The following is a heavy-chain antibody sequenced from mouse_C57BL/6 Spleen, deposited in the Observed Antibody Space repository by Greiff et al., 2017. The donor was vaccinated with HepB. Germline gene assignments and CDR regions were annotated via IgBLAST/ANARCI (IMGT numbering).Heavy chain of an antibody. Sequence: EVQLQQSGPELVKPGASVKIPCKASGYTFTDYNMDWVKQSHGKSLEWIGDINPNNGGTIYNQKFKGKATLTVDKSSSTAYMELRSLTSEDTAVYYCARKGLKYYGSLYYAMDYWGQGTSVTVSS. D-gene: IGHD1-1*01. CDR2: INPNNGGT. CDR3: ARKGLKYYGSLYYAMDY. CDR1: GYTFTDYN. V-gene: IGHV1-18*01. J-gene: IGHJ4*01.